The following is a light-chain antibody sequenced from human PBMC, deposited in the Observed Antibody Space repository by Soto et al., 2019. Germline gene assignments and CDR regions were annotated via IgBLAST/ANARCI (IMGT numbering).Light chain of an antibody. CDR2: DAS. CDR1: QGISNY. Sequence: EIQMTQSPPSLSASVGDRVTITCRASQGISNYLNWYQQKPGKAPKLLIYDASNLETGVPSRFSGSGSGTDFTFTISSLQPEDIATYYCQQFEDFPRAIIFGQGTRLEIK. CDR3: QQFEDFPRAII. J-gene: IGKJ5*01. V-gene: IGKV1-33*01.